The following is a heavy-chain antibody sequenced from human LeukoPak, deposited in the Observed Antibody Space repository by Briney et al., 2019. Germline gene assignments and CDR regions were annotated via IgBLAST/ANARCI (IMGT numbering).Heavy chain of an antibody. CDR3: ARVRPYYDSSGFNDY. J-gene: IGHJ4*02. Sequence: SETLSLTCTVSGGSISSGSYYWSWIRQPAGKGLEWIGRIYTSGSTNYNPSLKSRVTISVDTSKNQFSLKLSSVTAADTAVYYCARVRPYYDSSGFNDYWGQRTLVTVSS. V-gene: IGHV4-61*02. CDR1: GGSISSGSYY. D-gene: IGHD3-22*01. CDR2: IYTSGST.